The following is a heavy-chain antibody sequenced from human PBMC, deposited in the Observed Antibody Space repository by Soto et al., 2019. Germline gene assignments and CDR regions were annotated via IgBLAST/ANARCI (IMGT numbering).Heavy chain of an antibody. CDR2: INPNSGGT. Sequence: VASVKVSCKASGYTFTGYYMHWVRQAPGQGLEWMGWINPNSGGTNYAQKFQGRVTMTRDTSISTAYMELSRLRSDDTAVYYCAGVPAAIPYYYGMDVWGQGTQVTVSS. CDR1: GYTFTGYY. J-gene: IGHJ6*02. D-gene: IGHD2-2*02. V-gene: IGHV1-2*02. CDR3: AGVPAAIPYYYGMDV.